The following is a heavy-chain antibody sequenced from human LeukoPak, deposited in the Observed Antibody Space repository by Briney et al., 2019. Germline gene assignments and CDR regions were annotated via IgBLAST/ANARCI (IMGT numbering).Heavy chain of an antibody. V-gene: IGHV3-66*01. J-gene: IGHJ2*01. Sequence: PGGSLRLSCAASGFTVNTNYMSWVRQAPGKGLEWVSVIYSGGSTYYADSVKGRFTISRDSSKNTLYLQMNSLRAEDTAVCYCARDKSWYCDLWGRGTLVTVSS. CDR3: ARDKSWYCDL. CDR2: IYSGGST. CDR1: GFTVNTNY.